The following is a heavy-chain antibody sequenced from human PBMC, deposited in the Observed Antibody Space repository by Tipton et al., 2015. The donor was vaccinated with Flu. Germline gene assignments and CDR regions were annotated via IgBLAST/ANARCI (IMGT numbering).Heavy chain of an antibody. J-gene: IGHJ6*02. V-gene: IGHV3-21*01. Sequence: SLRLSCAASGFTFSSYSMNWVRQAPGKGLEWVSSISSSSSYIYYADSVKGRFTISRDNAKNSLYLQMNSLRAEDTAVYYCARGACCGGDFYKTGYGMDVWGQGTTVTVSS. CDR3: ARGACCGGDFYKTGYGMDV. CDR1: GFTFSSYS. CDR2: ISSSSSYI. D-gene: IGHD2-21*02.